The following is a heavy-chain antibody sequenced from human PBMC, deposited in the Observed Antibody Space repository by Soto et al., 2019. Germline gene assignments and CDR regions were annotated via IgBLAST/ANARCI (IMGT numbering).Heavy chain of an antibody. D-gene: IGHD5-12*01. J-gene: IGHJ6*02. CDR2: IYSGGST. CDR1: GFTVSSNY. Sequence: PLGSLRLSCAASGFTVSSNYMSWVRQAPGKGLEWVSVIYSGGSTYYADSVKGRFTISRDNSKNTLYLQMNSLRAEDTAVYYCASPYSGYDAYYYYYGMDVWGQGTTVTVSS. V-gene: IGHV3-53*01. CDR3: ASPYSGYDAYYYYYGMDV.